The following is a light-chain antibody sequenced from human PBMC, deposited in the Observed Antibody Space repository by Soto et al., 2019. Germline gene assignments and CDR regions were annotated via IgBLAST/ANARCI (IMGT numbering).Light chain of an antibody. CDR2: DAS. V-gene: IGKV3-11*01. CDR1: RSVSSY. CDR3: QQRSNWPPIT. Sequence: EIVLTQSPATLSFSPGERATLSCRASRSVSSYFAWYQQKPGQAPRLLIYDASNRATGIPARFSGSGSGTDFTLTISSLEPEDFGVYDCQQRSNWPPITFGQGTGLDIK. J-gene: IGKJ5*01.